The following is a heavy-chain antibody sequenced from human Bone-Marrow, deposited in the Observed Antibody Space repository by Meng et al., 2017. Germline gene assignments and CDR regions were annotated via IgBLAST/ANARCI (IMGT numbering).Heavy chain of an antibody. J-gene: IGHJ5*02. CDR2: IYYSGST. D-gene: IGHD1-26*01. Sequence: PLLDAGPGLVHPSQTLSLPCTVSGCSISSGGYYWNWIRQHPGKGLEWIGYIYYSGSTYYNPSLKSRITISVDTSKNHFSLKLSSVTAADTAVYYCASLYGVVGASWFDPWGQGTLVTVSS. V-gene: IGHV4-31*03. CDR3: ASLYGVVGASWFDP. CDR1: GCSISSGGYY.